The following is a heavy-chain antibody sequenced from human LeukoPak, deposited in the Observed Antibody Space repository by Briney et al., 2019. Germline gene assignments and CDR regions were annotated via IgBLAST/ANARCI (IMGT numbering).Heavy chain of an antibody. Sequence: GGSLRLSCAASGFTFSSYSMNWVRQAPGKGLEWVSSISSVSSYIYYADSVKGRFTISIDNAKNSLYLQVNSLRAEDTAVYYCARDETVTTGYYYYMDVWGKGTTVTVSS. J-gene: IGHJ6*03. CDR2: ISSVSSYI. CDR1: GFTFSSYS. D-gene: IGHD4-17*01. V-gene: IGHV3-21*01. CDR3: ARDETVTTGYYYYMDV.